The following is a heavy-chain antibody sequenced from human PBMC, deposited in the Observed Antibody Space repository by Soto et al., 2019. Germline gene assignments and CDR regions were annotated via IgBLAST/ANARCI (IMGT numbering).Heavy chain of an antibody. J-gene: IGHJ3*02. D-gene: IGHD7-27*01. Sequence: GGSLRLSCAASGFTFSSYAMSWVRQAPGKGLEWVSAISGSGGSTYYADSVKGRFTISRDNSKNTLYLQMNSLRAEDTAVYYCAKEEISKHSHAQTGDLVAFDIWGQGTMVTVSS. CDR1: GFTFSSYA. V-gene: IGHV3-23*01. CDR2: ISGSGGST. CDR3: AKEEISKHSHAQTGDLVAFDI.